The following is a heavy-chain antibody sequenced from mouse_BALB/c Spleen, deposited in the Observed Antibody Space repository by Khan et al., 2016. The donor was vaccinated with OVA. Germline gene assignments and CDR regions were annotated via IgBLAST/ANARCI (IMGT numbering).Heavy chain of an antibody. D-gene: IGHD2-14*01. Sequence: VELVESGPGLVAPSQSLSITCTVSAFSLSRYNIHWVRQPPGKGLEWLGMIWGGGVTDYNSTLKSRLNISKDNSKSQVFLKMNRLQTDDTAMYYCTRANYRYDGYYAMDYWGQGTSVTVSS. V-gene: IGHV2-6-4*01. CDR3: TRANYRYDGYYAMDY. J-gene: IGHJ4*01. CDR2: IWGGGVT. CDR1: AFSLSRYN.